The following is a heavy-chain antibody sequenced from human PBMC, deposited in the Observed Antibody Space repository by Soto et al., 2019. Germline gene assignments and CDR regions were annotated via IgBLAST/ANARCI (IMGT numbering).Heavy chain of an antibody. CDR3: ARDFGGPSPSITIFGVVIRQIKKETDYYYYGRDC. D-gene: IGHD3-3*01. V-gene: IGHV1-69*01. CDR2: IIPIFCTA. J-gene: IGHJ6*02. CDR1: GGTLSIYA. Sequence: AVKVTCSASGGTLSIYAISWVRKAPGPVLEWMGGIIPIFCTANYAQKFQGRVTITADESTSTAYMELSSLRSEDTAVYYCARDFGGPSPSITIFGVVIRQIKKETDYYYYGRDCWGRGTKVPVSS.